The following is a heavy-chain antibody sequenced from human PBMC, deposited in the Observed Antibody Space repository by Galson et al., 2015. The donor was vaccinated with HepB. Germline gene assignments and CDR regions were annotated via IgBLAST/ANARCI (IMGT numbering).Heavy chain of an antibody. V-gene: IGHV5-51*01. J-gene: IGHJ4*02. Sequence: QSGAEVKKPGESLKISCKGSGYSFTSYWIGWVRQMPGKGLEWMGIIYPGDSDTRYSPSFQGQVTISADKSISTAYLQWSSLKASDTAMYYCARIGIPGWFGELLVPRFDYWGQGTLVTVSS. CDR3: ARIGIPGWFGELLVPRFDY. D-gene: IGHD3-10*01. CDR2: IYPGDSDT. CDR1: GYSFTSYW.